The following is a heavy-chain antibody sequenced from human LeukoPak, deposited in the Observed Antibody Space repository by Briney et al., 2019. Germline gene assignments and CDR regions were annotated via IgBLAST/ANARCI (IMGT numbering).Heavy chain of an antibody. D-gene: IGHD3-9*01. J-gene: IGHJ4*02. CDR1: GGSISSSSYY. CDR2: IYYSGST. CDR3: ARGGPRYFDWLYFDY. V-gene: IGHV4-39*07. Sequence: SETLSLTCTVSGGSISSSSYYWGWIRQPPGKGLEWIGSIYYSGSTYYNPSLKSRVTISVDTSKNQFSLELSSVTAADTAVYYCARGGPRYFDWLYFDYWGQGTLVTVSS.